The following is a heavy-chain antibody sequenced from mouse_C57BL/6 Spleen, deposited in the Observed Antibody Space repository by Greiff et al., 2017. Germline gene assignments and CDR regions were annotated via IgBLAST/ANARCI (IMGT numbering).Heavy chain of an antibody. D-gene: IGHD2-5*01. Sequence: QVQLQQPGAELVKPGASVKLSCKASGYTFTSYWMHWVKQRPGRGLEWIGRIDPNSGGTKYNEKFKSKAPLTVDKPSSSAYMQLISLTSEDSAVYYWARSGSHYEGFAYWGQGTLVTVSA. CDR2: IDPNSGGT. CDR1: GYTFTSYW. J-gene: IGHJ3*01. CDR3: ARSGSHYEGFAY. V-gene: IGHV1-72*01.